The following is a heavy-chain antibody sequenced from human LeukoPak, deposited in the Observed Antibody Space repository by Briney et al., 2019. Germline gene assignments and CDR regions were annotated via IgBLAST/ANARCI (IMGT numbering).Heavy chain of an antibody. CDR3: ARAEMFGFDAFDI. D-gene: IGHD3-10*02. J-gene: IGHJ3*02. V-gene: IGHV4-59*01. CDR2: IDYSGST. CDR1: GGSISGYY. Sequence: SSETLSLTCSVSGGSISGYYWTWIRQPSGKGLEWIGYIDYSGSTNYNPSLKSRVTISLDTSKNQFSLKLSSVTAADTTMYYCARAEMFGFDAFDIWGQGTMVTVSS.